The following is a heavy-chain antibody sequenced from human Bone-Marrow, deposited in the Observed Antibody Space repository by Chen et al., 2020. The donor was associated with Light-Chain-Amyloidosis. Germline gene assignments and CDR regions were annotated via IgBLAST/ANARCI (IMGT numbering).Heavy chain of an antibody. CDR3: AKDISYDDILPGYPADAFDI. Sequence: EVQLVESGGGLLQRGGSLRLSCAASGFAFSSYAMSWVRQAPGKGLEGVATISGSGVSRYYGDSVKGRLTISRDNSKNALFLKMNSLRAEDTAVYYCAKDISYDDILPGYPADAFDIWGQGTMVTVSS. D-gene: IGHD3-9*01. J-gene: IGHJ3*02. V-gene: IGHV3-23*04. CDR2: ISGSGVSR. CDR1: GFAFSSYA.